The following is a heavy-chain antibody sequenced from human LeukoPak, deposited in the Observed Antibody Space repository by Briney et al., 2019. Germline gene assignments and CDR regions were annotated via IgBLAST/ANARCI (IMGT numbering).Heavy chain of an antibody. Sequence: ASVKVSCKASGYTFSGYYMNWVRQAPGQGIERMGWINPNSGGTNYAQKFQGRVTMTRDTSISTAYVELDRLRSDDTAVYYCGRGWYYFDYWGQGTLVTVSS. CDR1: GYTFSGYY. D-gene: IGHD2-15*01. CDR3: GRGWYYFDY. CDR2: INPNSGGT. V-gene: IGHV1-2*02. J-gene: IGHJ4*02.